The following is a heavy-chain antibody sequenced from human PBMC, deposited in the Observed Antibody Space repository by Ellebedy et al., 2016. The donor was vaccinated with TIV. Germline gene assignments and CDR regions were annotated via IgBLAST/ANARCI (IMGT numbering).Heavy chain of an antibody. J-gene: IGHJ4*02. D-gene: IGHD4-17*01. CDR1: GFTFRDHY. V-gene: IGHV3-72*01. CDR2: PRDKPNSYNP. CDR3: ATVTISK. Sequence: GESLKISCAASGFTFRDHYMDWVRQAPGKGLEWVGRPRDKPNSYNPEYAASVKGRVTISRDDSKNLLYLQMNSLKTEDTAVYYCATVTISKWGQGTLVTVSS.